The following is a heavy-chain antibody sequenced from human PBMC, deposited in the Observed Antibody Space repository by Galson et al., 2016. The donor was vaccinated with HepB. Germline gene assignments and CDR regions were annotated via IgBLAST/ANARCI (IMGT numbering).Heavy chain of an antibody. Sequence: SLRLSCAASGFSFSDYYMTWIRQAPGKGLEWVSLITSGDTTYYADAVKGRFTIFRDNPKNTLSLQMTRLRVEDTAVYFCARSDYFGSGNYEFWGQGSLVIVSS. CDR3: ARSDYFGSGNYEF. CDR1: GFSFSDYY. CDR2: ITSGDTT. D-gene: IGHD3-10*01. V-gene: IGHV3-53*01. J-gene: IGHJ4*02.